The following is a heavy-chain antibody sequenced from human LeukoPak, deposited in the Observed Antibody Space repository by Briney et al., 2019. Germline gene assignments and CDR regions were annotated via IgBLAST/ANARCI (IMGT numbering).Heavy chain of an antibody. CDR1: GGSISSSSYY. CDR2: IYYSGST. D-gene: IGHD3-22*01. Sequence: SETLSLTCTVSGGSISSSSYYWGWLRQPPGKGLEWIGSIYYSGSTYYNPSLEIRVTISVDTSKNQFSLKLSSVTAADTAVYYCARMRRYYYDSSGYPNYFDYWGQGTLVTVSS. J-gene: IGHJ4*02. V-gene: IGHV4-39*01. CDR3: ARMRRYYYDSSGYPNYFDY.